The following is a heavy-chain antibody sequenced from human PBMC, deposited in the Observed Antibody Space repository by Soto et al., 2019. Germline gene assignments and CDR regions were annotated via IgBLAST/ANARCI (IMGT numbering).Heavy chain of an antibody. CDR3: ARSSSSSVDWFDP. J-gene: IGHJ5*01. Sequence: EASVKVSCKASGYTFISYAIHWVRQAPGQRLEWMGWINAGNGNTKYSQKFQGRVTITRDTSASTVYMELSTLTSEDTAVYYCARSSSSSVDWFDPWGQGTLVTVSS. V-gene: IGHV1-3*01. CDR1: GYTFISYA. D-gene: IGHD6-6*01. CDR2: INAGNGNT.